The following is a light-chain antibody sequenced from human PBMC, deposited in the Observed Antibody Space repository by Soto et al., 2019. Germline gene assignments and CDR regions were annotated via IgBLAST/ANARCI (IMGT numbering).Light chain of an antibody. CDR2: DAS. V-gene: IGKV1-5*01. J-gene: IGKJ1*01. CDR3: QQYGT. CDR1: QSISSW. Sequence: DIQMTQSPSTLSASVGDRVTITCRASQSISSWLAWYKQQPGKAPKLLIYDASSLESGVPSRFSGSGSGTEFTLTISSLQPDDFATYYCQQYGTFGQGTKVEIK.